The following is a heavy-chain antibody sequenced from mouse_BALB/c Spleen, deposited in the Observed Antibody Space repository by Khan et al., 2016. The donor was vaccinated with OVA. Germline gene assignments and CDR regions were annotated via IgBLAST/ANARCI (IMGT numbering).Heavy chain of an antibody. CDR2: INTHTGEP. CDR1: GYTFTNYR. V-gene: IGHV9-1*02. D-gene: IGHD1-3*01. J-gene: IGHJ1*01. CDR3: ARETSYWYFDA. Sequence: QIQLVQSGPELKKPGETVKISCKAAGYTFTNYRMNWMKQAPEKGLKWMGWINTHTGEPTYGDDFKGRFAFSLETSATTAYLQINNLKNEDMATDFCARETSYWYFDAWGAGTTVTVSS.